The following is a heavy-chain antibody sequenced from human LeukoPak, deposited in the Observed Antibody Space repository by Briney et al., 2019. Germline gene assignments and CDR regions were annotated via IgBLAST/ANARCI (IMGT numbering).Heavy chain of an antibody. CDR3: ASCWRWPNFDY. CDR2: IKQDGSEK. D-gene: IGHD1-1*01. J-gene: IGHJ4*02. V-gene: IGHV3-7*01. CDR1: GFTFSSYW. Sequence: GGSLRLSCAASGFTFSSYWMSWVRQAPGKGLEWVANIKQDGSEKYYVDSVKGRFTISRDNAKNSLCLQMNSLRAEDTAVYYCASCWRWPNFDYWGQGALVTVSS.